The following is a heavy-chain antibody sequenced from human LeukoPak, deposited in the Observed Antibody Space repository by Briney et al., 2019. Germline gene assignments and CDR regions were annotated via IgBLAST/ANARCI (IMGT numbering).Heavy chain of an antibody. V-gene: IGHV4-30-2*01. CDR1: GGSISSGDYS. CDR3: ARKHNWVDP. J-gene: IGHJ5*02. CDR2: IYHSGST. Sequence: PSETLSLTCVVFGGSISSGDYSWSWIRQPPGKGLEWIGYIYHSGSTYYNPSLKSRVTISVDRSKNQFSLEVSSVTAADTAVYYCARKHNWVDPRGQGILVTVSS.